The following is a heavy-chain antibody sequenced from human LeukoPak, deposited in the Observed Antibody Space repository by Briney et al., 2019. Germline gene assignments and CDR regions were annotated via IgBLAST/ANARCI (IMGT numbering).Heavy chain of an antibody. CDR2: IYYSGST. CDR1: GGSISSGGYY. Sequence: SGTLSLTCTVSGGSISSGGYYWSWIRQHPGKGLEWIGYIYYSGSTYYNPSLKSRVTISVDTSKNQFSLKLSSVTAADTAVYYCARGRGVVPAAIASYGMDVWGKGTTVTVSS. J-gene: IGHJ6*04. D-gene: IGHD2-2*01. CDR3: ARGRGVVPAAIASYGMDV. V-gene: IGHV4-31*03.